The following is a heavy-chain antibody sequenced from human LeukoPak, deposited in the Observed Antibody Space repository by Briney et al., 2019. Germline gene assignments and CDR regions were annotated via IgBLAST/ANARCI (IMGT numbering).Heavy chain of an antibody. J-gene: IGHJ4*02. D-gene: IGHD2-2*01. CDR2: ISGSGGSA. CDR3: AKLYCSSPSCSYDY. CDR1: GFTFSSYA. Sequence: GGSLRLSCAASGFTFSSYAMSWVRQAPGKGLEWVSAISGSGGSAYYGDSVRGRFTISRDKSKNTLYLQMNSLRAEDTAVYYCAKLYCSSPSCSYDYWGQGTLVTVSS. V-gene: IGHV3-23*01.